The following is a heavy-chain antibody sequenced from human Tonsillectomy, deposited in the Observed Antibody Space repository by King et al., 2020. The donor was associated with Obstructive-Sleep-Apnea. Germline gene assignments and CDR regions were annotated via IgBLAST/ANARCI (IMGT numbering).Heavy chain of an antibody. CDR1: GGSISSGGYY. CDR2: IYYSGST. V-gene: IGHV4-31*03. CDR3: ARDLASYCGGDCYSRYFDL. J-gene: IGHJ2*01. D-gene: IGHD2-21*02. Sequence: QLQESGPGLVKPSQTLSLTCTVSGGSISSGGYYWSWIRQHPGKGLEWIGYIYYSGSTYYNPSLKSRVTILVDTSKNQFSLKLSSVTAADTAVYYCARDLASYCGGDCYSRYFDLWGRGTLVTVSS.